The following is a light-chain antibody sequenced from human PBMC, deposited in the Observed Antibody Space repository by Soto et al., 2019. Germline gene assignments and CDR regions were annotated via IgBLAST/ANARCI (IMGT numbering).Light chain of an antibody. CDR3: QQYYNYPPT. CDR2: AAS. CDR1: QGIRSY. Sequence: AIRMTQSPSSLSASTGDRVTITCRASQGIRSYLAWYQQKPGKAPKLLIYAASTLQSGVPSRFSGSGSGTDFTLTISCLQSEDFATYYCQQYYNYPPTFGQGTTVEIK. J-gene: IGKJ1*01. V-gene: IGKV1-8*01.